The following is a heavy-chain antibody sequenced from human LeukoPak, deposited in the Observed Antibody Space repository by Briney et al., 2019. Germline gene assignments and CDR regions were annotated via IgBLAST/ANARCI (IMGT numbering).Heavy chain of an antibody. CDR3: ARECELHGLFDY. CDR1: GGSISSYY. V-gene: IGHV4-59*01. J-gene: IGHJ4*02. Sequence: SETLSLTCTVSGGSISSYYWSWIRQPPGKGLEWIGYIYYSGSTNYNPSLKSRVTISVDTSKNQFSLKLSSVTAADTAVYYCARECELHGLFDYWGQGTLVTVSS. D-gene: IGHD1-26*01. CDR2: IYYSGST.